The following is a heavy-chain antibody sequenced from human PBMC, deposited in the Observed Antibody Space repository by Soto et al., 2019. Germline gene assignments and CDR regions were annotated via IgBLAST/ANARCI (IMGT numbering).Heavy chain of an antibody. J-gene: IGHJ4*02. CDR1: GGSFSGYY. D-gene: IGHD6-13*01. V-gene: IGHV4-34*01. Sequence: QVQLQQWGAGLLKPSETLSLTCAVYGGSFSGYYWSWVRQPPGKGLEWIGDINHAGGTNYNPSLKSRVAISVDTSKNQFSLKVVSVTDADTAVYYCARDEGGSSWADFDYWGQGTLVTVSS. CDR3: ARDEGGSSWADFDY. CDR2: INHAGGT.